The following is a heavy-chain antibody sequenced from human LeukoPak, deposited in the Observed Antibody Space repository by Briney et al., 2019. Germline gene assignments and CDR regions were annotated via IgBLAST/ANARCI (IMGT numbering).Heavy chain of an antibody. CDR3: ARGYYGSGSYYNVLRFDP. D-gene: IGHD3-10*01. CDR1: GGTFSSYA. Sequence: SVKVSCKASGGTFSSYAISWVRQAPGQGLEWMGGIIPIFGTANYAQKVQGRVTITADKSTSTAYMELSSLRSEDTAVYYCARGYYGSGSYYNVLRFDPWGQGTLVTVSS. CDR2: IIPIFGTA. V-gene: IGHV1-69*06. J-gene: IGHJ5*02.